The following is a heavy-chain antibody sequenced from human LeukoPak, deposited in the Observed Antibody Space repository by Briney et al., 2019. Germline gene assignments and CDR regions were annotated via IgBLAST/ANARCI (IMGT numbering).Heavy chain of an antibody. D-gene: IGHD1-1*01. CDR1: GFTLSSYW. CDR2: IKSDGRT. Sequence: PGGSLRLSCAASGFTLSSYWMHWVRQAPGKGLVWVSRIKSDGRTNYADSVKGRFTISRDNAKNTLYLQMNSLRAEDTAVYYCARDHNWNFDPWGQGTLVTVSS. V-gene: IGHV3-74*01. J-gene: IGHJ5*02. CDR3: ARDHNWNFDP.